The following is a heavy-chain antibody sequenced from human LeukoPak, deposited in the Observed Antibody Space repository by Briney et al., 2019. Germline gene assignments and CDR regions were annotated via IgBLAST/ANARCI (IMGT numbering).Heavy chain of an antibody. Sequence: GGSLRLSYAASGFTFSDYFMSWIRQAPGKGLEWLSHISSSGTGYYTDSVKGRATISRDNAKNSLYLQMNSLRAEDTAVYYCARDGGSWENNYFDPWGRGTLVSVSS. CDR2: ISSSGTG. J-gene: IGHJ5*02. D-gene: IGHD6-13*01. V-gene: IGHV3-11*04. CDR3: ARDGGSWENNYFDP. CDR1: GFTFSDYF.